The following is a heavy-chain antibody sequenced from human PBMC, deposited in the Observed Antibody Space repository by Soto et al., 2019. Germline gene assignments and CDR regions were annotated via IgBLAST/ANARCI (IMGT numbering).Heavy chain of an antibody. D-gene: IGHD2-15*01. CDR1: GFTFSSYS. J-gene: IGHJ3*02. V-gene: IGHV3-21*01. Sequence: EVQLVESGGGLVKPGGCLRLSCAASGFTFSSYSMNWVRQAPGKGLEWVSSISSSSSYIYYADSVKGRFTISRDNAKNSLYLQMNSLRAEDTAVYYCATSVVVGDAFDIWGQGTMVTVSS. CDR3: ATSVVVGDAFDI. CDR2: ISSSSSYI.